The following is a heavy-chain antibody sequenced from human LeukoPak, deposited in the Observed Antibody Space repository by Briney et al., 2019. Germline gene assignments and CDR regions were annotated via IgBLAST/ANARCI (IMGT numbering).Heavy chain of an antibody. CDR3: ARVEQLVRYYYYYMDV. CDR2: ISAYNGNT. D-gene: IGHD6-6*01. Sequence: ASVKVSCKASGYTFTSYGISWVRQAPGQGLEWMGWISAYNGNTNYAQKLQGRVTVTTDTSTSTAYMELRSLRSDDTAVYYCARVEQLVRYYYYYMDVWGKGTTVTVSS. CDR1: GYTFTSYG. J-gene: IGHJ6*03. V-gene: IGHV1-18*01.